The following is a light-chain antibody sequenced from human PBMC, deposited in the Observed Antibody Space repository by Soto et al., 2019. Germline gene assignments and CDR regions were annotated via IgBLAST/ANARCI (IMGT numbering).Light chain of an antibody. CDR1: QSFRGL. Sequence: EVVLTQSPVTLSLSPGERATLSCRASQSFRGLLAWYQQKPGQAPRLLIYDAYNRATGIPPRFSGSGSGTDFTLTISSLQPEDFATYYCQQLNRYPYTFGQGTKVEIK. J-gene: IGKJ2*01. CDR2: DAY. CDR3: QQLNRYPYT. V-gene: IGKV3-11*01.